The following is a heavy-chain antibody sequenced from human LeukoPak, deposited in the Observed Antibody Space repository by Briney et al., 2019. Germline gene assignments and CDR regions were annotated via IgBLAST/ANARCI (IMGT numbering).Heavy chain of an antibody. D-gene: IGHD5-12*01. CDR2: IYTSGST. CDR3: ARGPVVATIDYYYYYGMDV. Sequence: SETLSLTCTVSGGSISSYYWSWIRQPAGKGLEWIGRIYTSGSTNYNPSLKSRVTMSVDTSKNQFSLKLSSVTAADTAAYYCARGPVVATIDYYYYYGMDVWGQGTTVTVSS. V-gene: IGHV4-4*07. CDR1: GGSISSYY. J-gene: IGHJ6*02.